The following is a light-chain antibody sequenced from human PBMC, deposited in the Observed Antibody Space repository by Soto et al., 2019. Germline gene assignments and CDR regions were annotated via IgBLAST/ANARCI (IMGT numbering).Light chain of an antibody. CDR2: GAS. CDR3: QQYNNWPPPLT. CDR1: QSVSSN. Sequence: EIVMTQSPATLSVSPGERATLSRRASQSVSSNLAWYQQKPGQAPRLLIYGASTRATGIPARFSGSGSGTEFTLTISRLQSEDFAVYYCQQYNNWPPPLTFGGGTKVEIK. V-gene: IGKV3-15*01. J-gene: IGKJ4*01.